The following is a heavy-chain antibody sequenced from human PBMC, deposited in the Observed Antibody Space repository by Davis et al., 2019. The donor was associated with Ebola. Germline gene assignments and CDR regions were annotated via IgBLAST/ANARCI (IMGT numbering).Heavy chain of an antibody. CDR2: INSDGSST. J-gene: IGHJ2*01. CDR3: ARVLLWFGEFSGWYFDL. Sequence: GESLKISCAASGFTFSSYWMHWVRQAPGKGLVWVSRINSDGSSTSYADSVKGRFTISRDNAKNTLYLQMNSLRAEDTAVYYCARVLLWFGEFSGWYFDLWGRGTLVTVSS. V-gene: IGHV3-74*01. CDR1: GFTFSSYW. D-gene: IGHD3-10*01.